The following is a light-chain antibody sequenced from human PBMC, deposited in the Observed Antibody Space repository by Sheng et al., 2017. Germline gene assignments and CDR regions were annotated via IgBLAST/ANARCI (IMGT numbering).Light chain of an antibody. CDR1: QSVSGN. Sequence: EIVMTHSPATLSVSPGERATLSCRASQSVSGNLAWYQQRPGQAPTLLIYGTSTRATGIPARFSGSGSGTEFTLTISSLQSEDFAVYYCQQYDKWPLTFGGGTKVEIK. CDR2: GTS. CDR3: QQYDKWPLT. V-gene: IGKV3-15*01. J-gene: IGKJ4*01.